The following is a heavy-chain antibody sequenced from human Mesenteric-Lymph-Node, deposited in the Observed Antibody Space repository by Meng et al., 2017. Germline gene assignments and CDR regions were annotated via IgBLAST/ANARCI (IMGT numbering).Heavy chain of an antibody. CDR1: GFTFSSYW. CDR3: AKASSDSTSDASAFDI. V-gene: IGHV3-7*01. D-gene: IGHD2-8*01. J-gene: IGHJ3*02. Sequence: GESLKISCAASGFTFSSYWMSWVRQAPGKGLEWVANIKQDGSEKYYVDSVKGRFTISRDNAKNSLYLQMNSLRAEDTAVYYCAKASSDSTSDASAFDIWGLGTMVTVSS. CDR2: IKQDGSEK.